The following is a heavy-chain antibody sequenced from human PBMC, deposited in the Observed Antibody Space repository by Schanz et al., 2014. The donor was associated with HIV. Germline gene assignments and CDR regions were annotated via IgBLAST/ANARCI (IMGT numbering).Heavy chain of an antibody. CDR3: AAFYSNYLYYYYGMDV. CDR2: INHSGST. V-gene: IGHV4-34*01. Sequence: QEQLQESGPGLLKPSETLSLTCAVYGVSLSGYYWSWVRQPPGKGLEWIGEINHSGSTNYNPSLKSRVTISVDTSKNQFSLKLSSVTAADTAVYYCAAFYSNYLYYYYGMDVWGQGTTVTVSS. D-gene: IGHD4-4*01. J-gene: IGHJ6*02. CDR1: GVSLSGYY.